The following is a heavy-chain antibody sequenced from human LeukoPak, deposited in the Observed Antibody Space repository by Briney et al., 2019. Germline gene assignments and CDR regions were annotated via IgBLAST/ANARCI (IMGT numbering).Heavy chain of an antibody. CDR1: GGSFSGYY. V-gene: IGHV4-34*01. CDR2: INHSGST. Sequence: SETLSLTCVVDGGSFSGYYWSWIRQPPGKGMEWNGEINHSGSTTYNPSLKRRVTASVDTSKNQFCLKLSSVTAADTAVYYCARRAVFYYSYYTGMDAASQGTTVT. D-gene: IGHD6-19*01. J-gene: IGHJ6*02. CDR3: ARRAVFYYSYYTGMDA.